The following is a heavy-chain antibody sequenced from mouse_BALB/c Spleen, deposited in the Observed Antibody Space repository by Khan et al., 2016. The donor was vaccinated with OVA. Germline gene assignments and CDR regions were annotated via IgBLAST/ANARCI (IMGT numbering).Heavy chain of an antibody. V-gene: IGHV5-12-2*01. D-gene: IGHD1-1*01. CDR1: GFTFSSYT. J-gene: IGHJ4*01. CDR3: ARPSTTEDDCVMDF. CDR2: ITKGGGNT. Sequence: EVELVESGGDLVQPGGSLKLSCAASGFTFSSYTMSWVRQTPEKRLEWVAFITKGGGNTYYPDTVKGRFTVSRDNAKNILYLQMNRLKSEDAAMYDCARPSTTEDDCVMDFWGQGTSVTVSS.